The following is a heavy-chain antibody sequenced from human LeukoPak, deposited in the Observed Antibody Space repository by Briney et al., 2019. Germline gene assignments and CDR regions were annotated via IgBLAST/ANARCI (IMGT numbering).Heavy chain of an antibody. CDR1: GYTFTSYG. D-gene: IGHD6-19*01. V-gene: IGHV1-18*01. J-gene: IGHJ4*02. Sequence: ASVKVSCKASGYTFTSYGISWVRQAPGQGIEWMGWISAYNGNTNYAQKLQGRVTMTTDTSTSTAYMELRSLRSDDTAVYYCARQFAVAGSFDYWGQGTLVTVSS. CDR2: ISAYNGNT. CDR3: ARQFAVAGSFDY.